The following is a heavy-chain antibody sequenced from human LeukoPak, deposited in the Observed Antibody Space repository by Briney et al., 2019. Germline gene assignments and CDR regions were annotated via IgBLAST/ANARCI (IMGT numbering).Heavy chain of an antibody. CDR1: GFTFSNNW. Sequence: GGSLRLSCAASGFTFSNNWMHWVRQAPGKGLVWVSRINGDGSSTYYADSVKGRFTISRDNSKNTLYLQMNSLRAEDTAVYYCATGEEMATIGVWQNYFDYWGQGTLVTVSS. J-gene: IGHJ4*02. CDR2: INGDGSST. V-gene: IGHV3-74*01. CDR3: ATGEEMATIGVWQNYFDY. D-gene: IGHD5-24*01.